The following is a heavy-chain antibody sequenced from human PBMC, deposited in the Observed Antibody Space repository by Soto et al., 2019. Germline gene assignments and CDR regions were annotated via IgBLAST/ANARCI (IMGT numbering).Heavy chain of an antibody. Sequence: LESGGGLAQPGGSLRLSCAASGFTFSNYAMSWVRQAPGKGLEWVSALSSTGGSTYYADSVKGRFTISRDNSQTTLYLQLNSQRVEDTAIYSCAKMSGPYVRYYFDNWGQGTLVTVSS. V-gene: IGHV3-23*01. J-gene: IGHJ4*02. D-gene: IGHD3-10*01. CDR3: AKMSGPYVRYYFDN. CDR2: LSSTGGST. CDR1: GFTFSNYA.